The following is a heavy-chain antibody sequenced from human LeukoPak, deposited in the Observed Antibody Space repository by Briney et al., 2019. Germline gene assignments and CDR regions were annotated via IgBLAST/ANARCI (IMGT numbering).Heavy chain of an antibody. Sequence: PGGSLRLSCAASGFTFSSYSMNWVRQAPGKGLEWVSSISSSSSYIYYADSVKGRFTISRDNAKNSLYLQMNSLRAEDTAVYYCAREEGSSGYYYQEPYYFDYWGQGTLVTVSS. J-gene: IGHJ4*02. CDR3: AREEGSSGYYYQEPYYFDY. CDR1: GFTFSSYS. D-gene: IGHD3-22*01. CDR2: ISSSSSYI. V-gene: IGHV3-21*01.